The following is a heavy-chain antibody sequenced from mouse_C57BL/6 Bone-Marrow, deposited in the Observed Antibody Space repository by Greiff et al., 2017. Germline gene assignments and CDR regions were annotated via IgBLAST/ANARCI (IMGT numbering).Heavy chain of an antibody. Sequence: EVKLVESGEGLVKPGGSLKLSCAASGFTFSSSAMSWVRQTPEKRLEWVAYISSGGDYIYYADTVKGRFTISRDNARNTLYLQMSSLKSEDTAMYYCTRVEVYYYGSSLYYYAMDYWGQGTSVTVSS. CDR3: TRVEVYYYGSSLYYYAMDY. CDR1: GFTFSSSA. D-gene: IGHD1-1*01. CDR2: ISSGGDYI. J-gene: IGHJ4*01. V-gene: IGHV5-9-1*02.